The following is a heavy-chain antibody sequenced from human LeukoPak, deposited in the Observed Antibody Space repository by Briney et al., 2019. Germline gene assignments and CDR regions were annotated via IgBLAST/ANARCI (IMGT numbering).Heavy chain of an antibody. V-gene: IGHV3-20*04. CDR3: ARGHSSGWVGEVGY. CDR2: INWNGGST. CDR1: GFTFSSYG. D-gene: IGHD6-19*01. J-gene: IGHJ4*02. Sequence: RAGGTLRLSCAASGFTFSSYGMSWVRQAPGKGLEWVSGINWNGGSTGYADSVKGRFTISRDNAKNSLYLQMNSLRAEDTALYYCARGHSSGWVGEVGYWGQGTLVTVSS.